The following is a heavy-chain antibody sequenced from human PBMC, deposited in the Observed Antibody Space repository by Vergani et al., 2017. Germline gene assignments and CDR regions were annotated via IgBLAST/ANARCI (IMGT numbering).Heavy chain of an antibody. V-gene: IGHV5-51*01. D-gene: IGHD2-21*02. J-gene: IGHJ4*02. CDR1: GYSFTSYW. CDR2: IYPGDSDT. CDR3: ARLHSLTYCGGDCYSLDY. Sequence: EVQLVPSGAEVKKPGESLKISCKGSGYSFTSYWIGWVRQMPGKGLEWMGIIYPGDSDTRYSPSFQGQVTISADKSISTAYLQWSSLKASDTAMYYCARLHSLTYCGGDCYSLDYWGQGTLVTGSS.